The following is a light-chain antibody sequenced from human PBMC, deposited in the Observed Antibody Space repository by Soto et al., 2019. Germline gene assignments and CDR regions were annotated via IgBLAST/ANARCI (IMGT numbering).Light chain of an antibody. CDR1: SSDVGGYNY. CDR3: SSYTSSSTPVV. V-gene: IGLV2-14*01. J-gene: IGLJ2*01. Sequence: QSALTQPASVSGSPGQSITISCTGTSSDVGGYNYVSWYQQHPGKAPKLMIYEVSNRPSGVSNRFSGSKSGNTASLTISGRQADDEAAYYCSSYTSSSTPVVFGGGTKLTVL. CDR2: EVS.